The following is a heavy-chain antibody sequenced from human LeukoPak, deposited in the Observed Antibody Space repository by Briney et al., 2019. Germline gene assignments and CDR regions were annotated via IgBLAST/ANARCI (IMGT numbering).Heavy chain of an antibody. CDR2: IIPILGTA. CDR3: ARGHEEKSSPFSNWFDL. Sequence: GSSVKVSCKASGGTFSSYAISWVRQAPGQGLEWMGGIIPILGTANYAQKFQGRVTITEDESTSTAYMELSSLRSEDTAVYYCARGHEEKSSPFSNWFDLWGQGTLVTVSS. CDR1: GGTFSSYA. J-gene: IGHJ5*02. D-gene: IGHD2-2*01. V-gene: IGHV1-69*01.